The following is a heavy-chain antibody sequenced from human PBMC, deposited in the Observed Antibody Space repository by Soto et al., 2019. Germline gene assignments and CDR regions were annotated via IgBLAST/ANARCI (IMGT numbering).Heavy chain of an antibody. CDR1: GFTFSSYG. J-gene: IGHJ6*03. D-gene: IGHD1-20*01. CDR3: ARSPPYDNWNRDYYMDV. CDR2: IWYDGSNK. V-gene: IGHV3-33*01. Sequence: GGSLRLSCAASGFTFSSYGMHWVRQAPGKGLEWVAVIWYDGSNKYYADSVKGRFTISRDNSKNTLYLQMNSLRAEDTAVYYCARSPPYDNWNRDYYMDVWGKGTTVTVSS.